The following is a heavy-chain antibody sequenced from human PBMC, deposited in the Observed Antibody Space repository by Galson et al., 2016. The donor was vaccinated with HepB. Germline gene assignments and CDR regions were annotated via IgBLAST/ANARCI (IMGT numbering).Heavy chain of an antibody. V-gene: IGHV4-39*07. CDR2: FSNRGDT. CDR1: AISRGDYH. CDR3: ARVSFTTLGY. J-gene: IGHJ4*02. D-gene: IGHD3-3*01. Sequence: SETLSLTCTVSAISRGDYHWAFIRQPPGKGLEWIGSFSNRGDTFYNPSLKSRLPMSRDTSKNQFSVSLSSVTAADTAVYFCARVSFTTLGYWGQGTLVTVSS.